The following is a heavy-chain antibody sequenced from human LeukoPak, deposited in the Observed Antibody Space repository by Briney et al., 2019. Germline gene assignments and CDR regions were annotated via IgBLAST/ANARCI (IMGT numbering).Heavy chain of an antibody. D-gene: IGHD2-15*01. CDR2: INPSGGST. CDR3: ARSQGGVVVVAAANNFDY. J-gene: IGHJ4*02. V-gene: IGHV1-46*01. Sequence: ASVKVSCKAPGYTFTSYYMHWVRQAPGQGLEWMGIINPSGGSTSYAQKFQGRVTMTRNTSTSTVYMELSSLRSEDTAVYYCARSQGGVVVVAAANNFDYWGQGTLVTVSS. CDR1: GYTFTSYY.